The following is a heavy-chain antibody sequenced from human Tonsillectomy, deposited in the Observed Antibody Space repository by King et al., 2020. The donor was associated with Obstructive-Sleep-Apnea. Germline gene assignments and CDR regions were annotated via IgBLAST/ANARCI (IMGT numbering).Heavy chain of an antibody. CDR1: GFTFDDYG. D-gene: IGHD3-10*01. Sequence: VQLVESGGGVVRPGGSLRLSCAASGFTFDDYGMSWVRQAPGKGLEWVSGINLNGGSTGYADSVKGRFTISRDNAKNSLYLQMNRLRAEDTALYHFARSMRITMVRGVITVDAFDIWGQGTMVTVSS. CDR3: ARSMRITMVRGVITVDAFDI. CDR2: INLNGGST. J-gene: IGHJ3*02. V-gene: IGHV3-20*01.